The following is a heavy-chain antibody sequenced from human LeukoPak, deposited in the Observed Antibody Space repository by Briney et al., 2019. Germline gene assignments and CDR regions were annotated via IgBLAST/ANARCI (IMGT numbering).Heavy chain of an antibody. CDR1: GGTLSSYA. Sequence: SVKVSCKASGGTLSSYAISWVRQAPGQGLEWMGGIIPIFGTANYAQKFQGRVTITADESTSTAYMELSSLRSEDTAVYYCARVYGSYSRGWTEYYYGMDVWGQGTTVTVSS. V-gene: IGHV1-69*13. CDR3: ARVYGSYSRGWTEYYYGMDV. J-gene: IGHJ6*02. D-gene: IGHD6-19*01. CDR2: IIPIFGTA.